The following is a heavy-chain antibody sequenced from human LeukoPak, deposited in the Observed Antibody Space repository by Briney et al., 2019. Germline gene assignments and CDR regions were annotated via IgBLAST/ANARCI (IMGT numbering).Heavy chain of an antibody. CDR2: IIPIFGTA. CDR3: ARVDDILTGYYRDYYYGMDV. J-gene: IGHJ6*02. Sequence: GASVKVSCKASGGTFSSYAISWVRQAPGQGLEWMGGIIPIFGTANYAQKFQGRVTITADESTSTAYMELGSLRSEDTAVYYCARVDDILTGYYRDYYYGMDVWGQGTRSPSP. CDR1: GGTFSSYA. D-gene: IGHD3-9*01. V-gene: IGHV1-69*13.